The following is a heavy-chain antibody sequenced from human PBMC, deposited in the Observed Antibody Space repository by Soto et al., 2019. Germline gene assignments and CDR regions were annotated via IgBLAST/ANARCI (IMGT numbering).Heavy chain of an antibody. CDR2: INVNMDIT. J-gene: IGHJ4*02. CDR1: GFTFSSAA. CDR3: VKGEYYYDGSAYYPFDY. V-gene: IGHV3-64D*06. Sequence: GGSLRLSCAAYGFTFSSAAMAWVRQAPGKGLEWVSLINVNMDITHYADSVKGRFTISRDNSKNTAYLQMSSLRPEDTAVYYCVKGEYYYDGSAYYPFDYWGQGRMVTVSS. D-gene: IGHD3-22*01.